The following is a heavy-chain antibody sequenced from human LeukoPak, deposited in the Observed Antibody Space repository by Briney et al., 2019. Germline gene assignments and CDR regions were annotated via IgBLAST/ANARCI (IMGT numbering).Heavy chain of an antibody. CDR1: GYTFTSYA. CDR2: IIPIFGTA. Sequence: ASVKVSCKASGYTFTSYAISWVRQAPGQGLEWMGGIIPIFGTANYAQKFQGRVTITTDESTSTAYMELSSLRSEDTAVYYCARERSRGIAAANDAFDIWGQGTMVTVSS. J-gene: IGHJ3*02. D-gene: IGHD6-13*01. CDR3: ARERSRGIAAANDAFDI. V-gene: IGHV1-69*05.